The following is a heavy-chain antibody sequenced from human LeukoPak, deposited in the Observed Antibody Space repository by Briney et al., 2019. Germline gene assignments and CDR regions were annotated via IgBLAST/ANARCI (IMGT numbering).Heavy chain of an antibody. J-gene: IGHJ5*02. CDR1: GSSINNNF. CDR2: IYSSGSA. D-gene: IGHD3-16*01. CDR3: ARGDYYAGGGRNWFDP. Sequence: SETLSLTCTVSGSSINNNFWTWIRQPPGKGLEWIGYIYSSGSANYNPSLKSRVIISGDTSKNQISLRLTSVTAADTAIFYCARGDYYAGGGRNWFDPWSQGTLVTVSS. V-gene: IGHV4-59*12.